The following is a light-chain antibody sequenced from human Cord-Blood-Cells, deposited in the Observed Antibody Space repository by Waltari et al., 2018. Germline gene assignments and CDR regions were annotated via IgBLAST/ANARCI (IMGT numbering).Light chain of an antibody. CDR3: MIWHSSARV. CDR1: SGINVGTYR. Sequence: TLRSGINVGTYRIYWYQQKPGSPPQYLLRYKSDSDKQQGSGVPSRFSGSKDASANAGILLISGLQSEDEADYYCMIWHSSARVFGGGTKLTVL. CDR2: YKSDSDK. V-gene: IGLV5-45*02. J-gene: IGLJ3*02.